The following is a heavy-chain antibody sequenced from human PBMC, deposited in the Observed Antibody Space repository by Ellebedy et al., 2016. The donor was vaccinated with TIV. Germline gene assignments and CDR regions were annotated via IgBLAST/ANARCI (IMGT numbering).Heavy chain of an antibody. CDR1: GYTFTSYY. J-gene: IGHJ4*02. CDR3: ATGFPLTCSSTSCYPPLDY. D-gene: IGHD2-2*01. Sequence: ASVKVSCKASGYTFTSYYMHWVRQAPGQGLEWMGWISAYNGNTNYAQKLQGRVTMTTDTSTSTAYMELRSLRSDDTAVYYCATGFPLTCSSTSCYPPLDYWGQGTLVTVSS. CDR2: ISAYNGNT. V-gene: IGHV1-18*04.